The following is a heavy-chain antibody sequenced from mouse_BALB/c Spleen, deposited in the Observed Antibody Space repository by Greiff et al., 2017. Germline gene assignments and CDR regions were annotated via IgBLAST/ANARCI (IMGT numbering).Heavy chain of an antibody. CDR3: ARSGAY. CDR1: GYTFSSYW. CDR2: ILPGSGST. V-gene: IGHV1-9*01. J-gene: IGHJ3*01. Sequence: QVQLQQSGAELMKPGASVKISCKATGYTFSSYWIEWVKQRPGHGLEWIGEILPGSGSTNYNEKFKGKATLTADTSSNTAYMQLSSLTSEDSAVYYCARSGAYWGQGTLVTVSA.